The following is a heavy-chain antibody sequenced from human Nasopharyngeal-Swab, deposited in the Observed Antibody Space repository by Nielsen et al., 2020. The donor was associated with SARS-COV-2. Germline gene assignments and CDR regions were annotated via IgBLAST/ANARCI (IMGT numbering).Heavy chain of an antibody. CDR3: ARGGGATSYYYYYYMDV. J-gene: IGHJ6*03. V-gene: IGHV4-34*01. CDR1: GGSFSGYY. CDR2: INHSGST. D-gene: IGHD1-26*01. Sequence: SETLSLTCAVYGGSFSGYYWSWIRQPPRKGLEWIGEINHSGSTNYNPSLKSRVTISVDTSKNQFSLKLSSVTAADTAVHYCARGGGATSYYYYYYMDVWGKGTTVTVSS.